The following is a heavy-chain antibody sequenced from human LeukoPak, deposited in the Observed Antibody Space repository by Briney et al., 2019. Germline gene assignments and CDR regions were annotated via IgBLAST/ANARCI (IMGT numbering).Heavy chain of an antibody. CDR1: GYTFTSYG. J-gene: IGHJ3*02. CDR3: ARDKRITIFGDAFDI. CDR2: IIPIFGTA. V-gene: IGHV1-69*13. Sequence: ASVKVSCKASGYTFTSYGISWVRQAPGQGLEWMGEIIPIFGTAKYAQKFQGRVTIFADGSTSTAYMELSSLRSEDTAIYYCARDKRITIFGDAFDIWGQGTMVTVSS. D-gene: IGHD3-3*01.